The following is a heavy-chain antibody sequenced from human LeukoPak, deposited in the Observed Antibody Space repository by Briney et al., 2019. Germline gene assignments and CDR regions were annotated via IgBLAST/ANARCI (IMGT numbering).Heavy chain of an antibody. D-gene: IGHD6-13*01. CDR2: IYYSGST. CDR1: GGSISSSSYY. CDR3: ARPEYSSSWYWFDP. V-gene: IGHV4-39*01. J-gene: IGHJ5*02. Sequence: SETLSLTCTVSGGSISSSSYYWGWIRQPPGKGLEWIGSIYYSGSTYYNPSLKSRVTISVDTSKNQFSLKLSSVTAADTAVYYCARPEYSSSWYWFDPWGQGTLVTVSP.